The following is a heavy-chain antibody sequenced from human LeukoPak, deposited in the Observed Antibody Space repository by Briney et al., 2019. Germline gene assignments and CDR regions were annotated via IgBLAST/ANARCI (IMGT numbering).Heavy chain of an antibody. Sequence: GGSLRLSCAASGFTFSSYAMSWVRQAPGKGLEWVSAISGSGGSTYHADSVKGRFTTSRDNSKNTLYLQMNSLRAEDTAVYYCAKGRLGEGGGSEAFDIWGQGTMVTVSS. D-gene: IGHD1-26*01. CDR1: GFTFSSYA. CDR2: ISGSGGST. J-gene: IGHJ3*02. CDR3: AKGRLGEGGGSEAFDI. V-gene: IGHV3-23*01.